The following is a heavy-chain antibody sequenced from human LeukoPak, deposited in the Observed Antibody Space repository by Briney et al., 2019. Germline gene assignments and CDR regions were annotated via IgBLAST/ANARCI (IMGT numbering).Heavy chain of an antibody. J-gene: IGHJ4*02. Sequence: ASAKVSCKASGYTFTSYAMYWVRQAPGQRHDWMGWLTASNGNTKHSQTFQGRVTITRDTSARTDYMELSSLRYEDTAVYYCARGWVGDPPHYWGQGTLVTVSS. D-gene: IGHD3-16*01. V-gene: IGHV1-3*01. CDR3: ARGWVGDPPHY. CDR2: LTASNGNT. CDR1: GYTFTSYA.